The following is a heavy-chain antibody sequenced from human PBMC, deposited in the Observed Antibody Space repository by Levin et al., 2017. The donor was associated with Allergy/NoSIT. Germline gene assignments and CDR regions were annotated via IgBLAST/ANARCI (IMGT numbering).Heavy chain of an antibody. D-gene: IGHD2-2*01. CDR3: ASLVPAAVTQYYYYYMDV. Sequence: SQTLSLTCTVSGGSISSGDYYWSWIRQPPGKGLEWIGYIYYSGSTYYNPSLKSRVTISVDTSKNQFSLKLSSVTAADTAVYYCASLVPAAVTQYYYYYMDVWGKGTTVTVSS. CDR1: GGSISSGDYY. CDR2: IYYSGST. J-gene: IGHJ6*03. V-gene: IGHV4-30-4*01.